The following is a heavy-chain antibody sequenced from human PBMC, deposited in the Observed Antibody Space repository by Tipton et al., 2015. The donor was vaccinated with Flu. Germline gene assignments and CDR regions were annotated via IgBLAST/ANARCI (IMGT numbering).Heavy chain of an antibody. J-gene: IGHJ5*02. Sequence: TLSLTCAVYGGSFSGYYWSWIRQPPGKGLEWIGEINHSGSTNYNPSLRSRVTMSVDTSKNQFYLRLTSVTAADTAVYFCARRDYSNYVSEPKNWFHPWGQGTLVTVSP. V-gene: IGHV4-34*10. D-gene: IGHD4-11*01. CDR1: GGSFSGYY. CDR2: INHSGST. CDR3: ARRDYSNYVSEPKNWFHP.